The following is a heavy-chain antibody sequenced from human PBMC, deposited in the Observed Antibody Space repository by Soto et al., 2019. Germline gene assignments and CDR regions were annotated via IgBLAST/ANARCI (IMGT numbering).Heavy chain of an antibody. V-gene: IGHV3-9*01. D-gene: IGHD2-15*01. CDR3: AKEGPLGYCSGGSCSPSYYYYMDV. Sequence: EVQLVESGGGLVQPGRSLRLSCAASGFTFDDYAMHWVRQAPGKGLEWVSGISWNSGSIGYADSVKGRFTISRDNAKNSLYLQMNSLRAEDTALYYCAKEGPLGYCSGGSCSPSYYYYMDVWGKGTTVTVSS. CDR2: ISWNSGSI. CDR1: GFTFDDYA. J-gene: IGHJ6*03.